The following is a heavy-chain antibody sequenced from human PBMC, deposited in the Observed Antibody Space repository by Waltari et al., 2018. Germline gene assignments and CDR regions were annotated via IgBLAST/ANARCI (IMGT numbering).Heavy chain of an antibody. CDR2: IIPFLGIS. D-gene: IGHD1-1*01. Sequence: HVQLEQSGAEVKKPGSSVKVSCKASGGPFSTYTVTWVRQAPGQCLEWMGSIIPFLGISKYAQSLQARLTITVDQSTNTGYMELNNLRPEDTGVYYCARSGEMKGTVDYWGQGTLVTVSS. V-gene: IGHV1-69*02. J-gene: IGHJ4*02. CDR3: ARSGEMKGTVDY. CDR1: GGPFSTYT.